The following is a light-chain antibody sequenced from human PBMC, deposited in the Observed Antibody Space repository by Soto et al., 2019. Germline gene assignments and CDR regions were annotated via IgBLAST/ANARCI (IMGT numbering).Light chain of an antibody. J-gene: IGKJ1*01. CDR1: QGLNNY. CDR2: KTS. Sequence: DIQMTQSPSSVSASVGDIVTITCRASQGLNNYLAWYQQSPGKAPKLLIYKTSTLNSGIPSRFSGSGSGTAFTLTISSLQPDDFATYYCQTYNSDSRKFGQGTKVDIK. V-gene: IGKV1-16*01. CDR3: QTYNSDSRK.